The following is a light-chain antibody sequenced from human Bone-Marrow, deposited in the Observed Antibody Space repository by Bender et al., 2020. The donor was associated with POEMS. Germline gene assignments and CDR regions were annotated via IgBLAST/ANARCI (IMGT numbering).Light chain of an antibody. CDR1: DLGDKY. Sequence: SYEVTQPPSVSVSPGQTARITCSGDDLGDKYVAWYQQQPGQSPVLVIYQDTKRPSGIPERFSGSNSGNTATPTISGTQAMDEADYYCQAWDTYSVIFGGGTKLTVL. J-gene: IGLJ2*01. V-gene: IGLV3-1*01. CDR3: QAWDTYSVI. CDR2: QDT.